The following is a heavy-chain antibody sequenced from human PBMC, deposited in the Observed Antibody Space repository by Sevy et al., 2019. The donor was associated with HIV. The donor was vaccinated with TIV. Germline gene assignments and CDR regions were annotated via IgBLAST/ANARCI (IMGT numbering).Heavy chain of an antibody. CDR1: GFTFSTST. CDR2: ITTSSSYI. J-gene: IGHJ4*02. CDR3: VRDGWKY. Sequence: GGSLRLSCAASGFTFSTSTMNWVRQAPGKGLEWVSLITTSSSYIFYADSVKGRFTISRENAKNSLFLQMNSLRAEDTAVYYCVRDGWKYWGQGTLVTVSS. D-gene: IGHD1-1*01. V-gene: IGHV3-21*01.